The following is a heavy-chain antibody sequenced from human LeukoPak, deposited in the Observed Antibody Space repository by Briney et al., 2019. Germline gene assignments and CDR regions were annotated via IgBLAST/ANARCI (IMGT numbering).Heavy chain of an antibody. CDR1: GGSVSSGSYY. D-gene: IGHD3-22*01. J-gene: IGHJ4*02. CDR3: ARGLYYYDSSGYYVY. Sequence: SETLSLTCTVSGGSVSSGSYYWSWIRQPPGKGLEWIGYIYYSGSTNYNPSLKSRVTISVDTSKNQFSLKLSSVTAADTAVHYCARGLYYYDSSGYYVYWGQGTLVTVSS. CDR2: IYYSGST. V-gene: IGHV4-61*01.